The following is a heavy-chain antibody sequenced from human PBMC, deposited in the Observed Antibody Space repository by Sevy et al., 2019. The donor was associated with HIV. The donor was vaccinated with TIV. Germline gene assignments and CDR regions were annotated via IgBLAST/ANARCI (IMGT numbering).Heavy chain of an antibody. CDR3: ARSVKWFGELLYWCDP. V-gene: IGHV1-2*02. CDR2: INPNSGGT. CDR1: GYTFTGYY. D-gene: IGHD3-10*01. J-gene: IGHJ5*02. Sequence: ASVKVSCKASGYTFTGYYMHWVRQAPGQGLEWMGWINPNSGGTNYAQKFQGRVTMTRDTSISTAYMELSRLRSDDTAVYYCARSVKWFGELLYWCDPWGQGTLVTVSS.